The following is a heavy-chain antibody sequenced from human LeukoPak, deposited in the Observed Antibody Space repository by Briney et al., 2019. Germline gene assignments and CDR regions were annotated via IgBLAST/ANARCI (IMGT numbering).Heavy chain of an antibody. V-gene: IGHV3-23*01. Sequence: PGGSLRLSCAASGFTFSSYAMSWVRQAPGKGLEWVSAISGSGGSTYYADSVKGRFTISRDNAKNSLYLQMNSLRAEDTAVYYCARDLNWETYWGQGTLVSVSS. CDR3: ARDLNWETY. CDR1: GFTFSSYA. J-gene: IGHJ4*02. D-gene: IGHD7-27*01. CDR2: ISGSGGST.